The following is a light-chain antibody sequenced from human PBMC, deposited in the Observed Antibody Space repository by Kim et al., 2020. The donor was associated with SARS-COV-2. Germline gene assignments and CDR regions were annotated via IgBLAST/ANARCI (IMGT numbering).Light chain of an antibody. V-gene: IGLV3-1*01. CDR1: DLGNRF. J-gene: IGLJ1*01. Sequence: SVSPGQTASVTCTGDDLGNRFVCWYQQKPAQPPVLVIYQDTHRPSGIPERFSGSNSGMTATLTITGAQAVDEADYYCQAWDSRTAVFGPGTKVTVL. CDR3: QAWDSRTAV. CDR2: QDT.